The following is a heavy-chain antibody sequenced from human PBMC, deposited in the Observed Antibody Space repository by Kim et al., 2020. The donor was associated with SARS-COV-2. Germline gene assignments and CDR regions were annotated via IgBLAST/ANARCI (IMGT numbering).Heavy chain of an antibody. D-gene: IGHD3-22*01. CDR3: ARAGDHDISGYYGFFHH. Sequence: GGSLRLSCAASGFTLSNYLMHWVRQTPGEGLVWVSRIHCDGSITEYADSVKGRFTISRDNAKNPLYLQMNSLRPEDTAVYYCARAGDHDISGYYGFFHHRGRGARVTLSS. CDR2: IHCDGSIT. V-gene: IGHV3-74*03. CDR1: GFTLSNYL. J-gene: IGHJ1*01.